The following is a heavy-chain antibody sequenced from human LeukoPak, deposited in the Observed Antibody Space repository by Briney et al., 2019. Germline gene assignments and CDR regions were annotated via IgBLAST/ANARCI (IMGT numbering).Heavy chain of an antibody. CDR2: VDPEDGET. J-gene: IGHJ4*02. V-gene: IGHV1-69-2*01. CDR3: AIWDSHSSSWPVFDY. CDR1: GYTFTDYY. D-gene: IGHD6-13*01. Sequence: GASVKVSCKASGYTFTDYYMHWVQQAPGKGLEWMGRVDPEDGETIYAEKFQGRVTITADTSTDTAYMELSSLRSEDTAVYYCAIWDSHSSSWPVFDYWGQGTLVTVSS.